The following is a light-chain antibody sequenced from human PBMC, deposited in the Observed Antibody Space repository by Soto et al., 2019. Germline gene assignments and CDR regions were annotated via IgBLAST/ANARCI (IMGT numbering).Light chain of an antibody. Sequence: EIFLTQSPATLSLSPGERATLSCRASQSVSSYLAWYQQKPGQAPRLLIYGASNRATGIPDRFSGSGSGTDFTLTISGLQSEDFAVYYCQQYSNWPPWTFGPGTKVDIK. CDR3: QQYSNWPPWT. V-gene: IGKV3-11*01. CDR1: QSVSSY. CDR2: GAS. J-gene: IGKJ1*01.